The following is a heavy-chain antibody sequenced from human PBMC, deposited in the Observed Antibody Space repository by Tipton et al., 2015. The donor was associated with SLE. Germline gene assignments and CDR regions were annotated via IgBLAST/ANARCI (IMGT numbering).Heavy chain of an antibody. J-gene: IGHJ4*02. CDR1: GGSISSHY. D-gene: IGHD1-26*01. CDR2: IYYTGST. V-gene: IGHV4-59*08. Sequence: TLSLTCTVSGGSISSHYWSWIRQPPGKGLEWIGYIYYTGSTNYNPSLKSRVTISVDTSKNQFSLKLNSVTAADTAVYYCARQGGVGAIDYWGQGTLVNVSS. CDR3: ARQGGVGAIDY.